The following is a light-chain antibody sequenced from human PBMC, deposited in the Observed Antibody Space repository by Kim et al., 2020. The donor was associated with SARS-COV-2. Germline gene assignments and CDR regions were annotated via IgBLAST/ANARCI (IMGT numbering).Light chain of an antibody. Sequence: DIQMTQSPSSLSASVGDRVTITCRASQSINSHLNWYQQKPGKAPKLLIYATSTLQSGVPSRFSGSGSGTDFTLTISSLQPEDFATYYCQHYSGYPLTFGGGTKVDIK. CDR2: ATS. J-gene: IGKJ4*02. V-gene: IGKV1-39*01. CDR3: QHYSGYPLT. CDR1: QSINSH.